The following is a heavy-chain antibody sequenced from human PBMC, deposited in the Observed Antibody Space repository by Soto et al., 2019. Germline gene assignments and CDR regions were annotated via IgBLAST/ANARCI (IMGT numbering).Heavy chain of an antibody. V-gene: IGHV3-30-3*01. CDR2: ISFDGSNE. CDR1: EFTFSSYA. J-gene: IGHJ6*02. D-gene: IGHD2-15*01. Sequence: QLVESGGRGVQPGRSLRLSCAASEFTFSSYAMHWVRQAPCRGLEWVALISFDGSNEYYADSVKGRFIISRDNSKNMVYLQMNSLRPDDTAIYYCARPIPRWSYHYGMDVWGQGTTVTVSS. CDR3: ARPIPRWSYHYGMDV.